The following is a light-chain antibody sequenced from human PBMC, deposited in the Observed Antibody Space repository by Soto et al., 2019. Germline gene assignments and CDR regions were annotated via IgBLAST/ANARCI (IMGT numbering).Light chain of an antibody. CDR2: ENT. J-gene: IGLJ2*01. V-gene: IGLV1-51*02. CDR3: ASWDYSLSAVI. Sequence: QSVLTQPPSVSAAPGQKVTISCSGSSSNIGNNYVSWYHQLPGTTPKLLIYENTQRPSGIADRFSASKSGTYATLGIAGLQPGDEEAYYCASWDYSLSAVIFGGGTKLTVL. CDR1: SSNIGNNY.